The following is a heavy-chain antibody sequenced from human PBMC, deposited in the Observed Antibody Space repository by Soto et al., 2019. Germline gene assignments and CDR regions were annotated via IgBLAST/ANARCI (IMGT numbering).Heavy chain of an antibody. Sequence: QVQLVQSGAEVKKPGSSVKVSCKASGGTFSNYAISWVRQAPGQGLEWMGGIIPIFGTANYAQKFQGRVTITADESTSTAYMELSSLRSEDTAVYYCARVLSQLWPDPNWFDPWGQGTLVTVSS. D-gene: IGHD5-18*01. CDR3: ARVLSQLWPDPNWFDP. J-gene: IGHJ5*02. CDR1: GGTFSNYA. CDR2: IIPIFGTA. V-gene: IGHV1-69*01.